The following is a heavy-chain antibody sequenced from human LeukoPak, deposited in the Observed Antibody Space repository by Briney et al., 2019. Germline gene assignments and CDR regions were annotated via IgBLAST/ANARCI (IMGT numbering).Heavy chain of an antibody. CDR3: ARGNYDFWSGYSLALGGDWFDP. CDR1: GGAFSSYA. Sequence: ASVKVSCKASGGAFSSYAISWVRQAPGQGLEWMGGIIPIFGTANYAQKFQGRVTINADESTSTAYMELSSLRSEDTAVYYCARGNYDFWSGYSLALGGDWFDPWGQGTLVTVSS. CDR2: IIPIFGTA. D-gene: IGHD3-3*01. V-gene: IGHV1-69*13. J-gene: IGHJ5*02.